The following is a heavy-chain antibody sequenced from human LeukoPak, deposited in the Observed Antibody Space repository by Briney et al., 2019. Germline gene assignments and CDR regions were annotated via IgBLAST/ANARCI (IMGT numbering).Heavy chain of an antibody. CDR2: IKQDGSEK. J-gene: IGHJ6*02. Sequence: GGSLRLSYAASGFTFSSFAMSWVRQAPGKGLEWVANIKQDGSEKYYVDSVKGRFTISRDNAKNSLYLQMNSLRAEDTAVYYCARDGQGMDVWGQGTTVTVSS. CDR1: GFTFSSFA. D-gene: IGHD3/OR15-3a*01. V-gene: IGHV3-7*01. CDR3: ARDGQGMDV.